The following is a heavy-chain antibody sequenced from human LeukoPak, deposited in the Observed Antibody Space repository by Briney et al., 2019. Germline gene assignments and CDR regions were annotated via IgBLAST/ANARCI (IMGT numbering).Heavy chain of an antibody. CDR3: ARDRYGLGGYFDY. CDR2: IYHSGST. V-gene: IGHV4-4*02. CDR1: GGSISSSNW. Sequence: KPSETLSLTCAVSGGSISSSNWWSWVRQPPGKGLEWIGEIYHSGSTNYNPSLKSRVTISVDKSKNQFSLKLSSVTAADTAVYYCARDRYGLGGYFDYWGQGTLVTVSS. J-gene: IGHJ4*02. D-gene: IGHD3-9*01.